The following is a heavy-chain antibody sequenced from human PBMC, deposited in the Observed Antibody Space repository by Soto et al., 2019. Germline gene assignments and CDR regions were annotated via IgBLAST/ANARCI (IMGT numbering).Heavy chain of an antibody. V-gene: IGHV1-8*01. D-gene: IGHD2-2*02. J-gene: IGHJ6*02. CDR2: MNPNSGNT. CDR3: ARVRGYRYYYGMDV. CDR1: GYTFTSYD. Sequence: ASAKVSCKASGYTFTSYDINWVRQATGQGLEWMGWMNPNSGNTGYAQKFQGRVTMTRNTSISTAYMELSSLRSEDTAVYYCARVRGYRYYYGMDVWGQGTTVTVSS.